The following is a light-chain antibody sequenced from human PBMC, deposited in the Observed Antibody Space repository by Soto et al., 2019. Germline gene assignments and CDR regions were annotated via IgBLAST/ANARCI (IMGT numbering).Light chain of an antibody. J-gene: IGLJ1*01. CDR1: SSDVGTYDD. CDR3: SSYTISSTYV. Sequence: QSALTQPASVSGSPGQSITISCTGTSSDVGTYDDVSWYRQHPGKGPKLLIYEVTNRPSGVSNRFSGSKSGNTASLTISGLQAEDEADYYCSSYTISSTYVFGSGTKLTVL. V-gene: IGLV2-14*01. CDR2: EVT.